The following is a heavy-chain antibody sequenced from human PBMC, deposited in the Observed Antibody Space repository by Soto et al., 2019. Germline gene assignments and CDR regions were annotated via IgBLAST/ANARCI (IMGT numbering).Heavy chain of an antibody. Sequence: GASVNVSCKASGYTFTSYYMHWVRQAPGQGLEWMGIINPSGGSTSYAQKFQGRVTMTRDTSTSTVYMELSSLRSEDTAVYYCARGYYDSSGYYLWATTDYFDYWGQGTLVTVSS. V-gene: IGHV1-46*01. CDR3: ARGYYDSSGYYLWATTDYFDY. D-gene: IGHD3-22*01. J-gene: IGHJ4*02. CDR1: GYTFTSYY. CDR2: INPSGGST.